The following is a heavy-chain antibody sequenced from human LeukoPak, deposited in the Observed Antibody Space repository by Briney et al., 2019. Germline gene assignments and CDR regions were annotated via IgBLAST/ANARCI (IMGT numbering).Heavy chain of an antibody. CDR1: GGSISSYY. Sequence: SETLSLTCTVSGGSISSYYWSWIRQPPGKGLEWIGYIYYSGSTNYNPSLKSRVTMSVDTSKNQFSLKLSSVTAADTAVYYCARSYDSSGYYYLTPTYYFDYWGQGTLVTVSS. J-gene: IGHJ4*02. V-gene: IGHV4-59*12. CDR3: ARSYDSSGYYYLTPTYYFDY. CDR2: IYYSGST. D-gene: IGHD3-22*01.